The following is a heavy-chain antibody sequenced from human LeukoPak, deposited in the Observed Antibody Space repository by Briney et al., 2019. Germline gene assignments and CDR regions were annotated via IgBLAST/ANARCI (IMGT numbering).Heavy chain of an antibody. CDR1: GFTFSIYA. CDR3: AKLGYCSSTSCTTNWFDP. V-gene: IGHV3-23*01. D-gene: IGHD2-2*01. Sequence: PGGSLRLSCAASGFTFSIYAMNWVRQVPGKGLEWVSYIDSSGSTTYYADSVKGRFTISRDNSKNTLYLQMNSLRAEDTAVYYCAKLGYCSSTSCTTNWFDPWGQGTLVTVSS. J-gene: IGHJ5*02. CDR2: IDSSGSTT.